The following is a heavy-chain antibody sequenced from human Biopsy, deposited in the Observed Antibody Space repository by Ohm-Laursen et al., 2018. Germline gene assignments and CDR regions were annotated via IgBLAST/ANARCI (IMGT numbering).Heavy chain of an antibody. CDR1: GGTFITYA. D-gene: IGHD3-3*01. Sequence: SSVKVSCKSSGGTFITYAITWVRQAPGQGLEWMGGIYPNSGDTDFAQKFQGRVSMTRDTSVSTAYLELSSLRSDDTAIYYCARDLLEWSLPSWGQGTLVTVSS. CDR3: ARDLLEWSLPS. V-gene: IGHV1-2*02. CDR2: IYPNSGDT. J-gene: IGHJ4*02.